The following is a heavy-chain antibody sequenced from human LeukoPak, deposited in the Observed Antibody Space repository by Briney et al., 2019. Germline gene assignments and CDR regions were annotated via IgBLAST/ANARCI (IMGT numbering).Heavy chain of an antibody. CDR3: AREDSGSYFDY. CDR1: GGTFGSYA. J-gene: IGHJ4*02. CDR2: IIPILGIA. D-gene: IGHD1-26*01. V-gene: IGHV1-69*04. Sequence: ASVKVSCKASGGTFGSYAISWVRQAPGQGLEWMGRIIPILGIANYAQKFQGRVTITADKSTSTAYMELSSLRSEDTAVYYCAREDSGSYFDYWGQGTLVTVSS.